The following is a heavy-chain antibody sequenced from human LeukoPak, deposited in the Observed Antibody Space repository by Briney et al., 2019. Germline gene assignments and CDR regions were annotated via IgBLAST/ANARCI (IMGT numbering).Heavy chain of an antibody. CDR3: ARDPRVDHSGMDV. CDR2: INGGSGGTT. J-gene: IGHJ6*02. V-gene: IGHV3-23*01. D-gene: IGHD2-15*01. Sequence: PGGSLRLSCAAAGFTFNNYGMTWVRQAPGKGLEWVSTINGGSGGTTNHADSVKGRFTISRDNSKNTLYLQMSSVRDEDTAVYYCARDPRVDHSGMDVWGQGTTVTVSS. CDR1: GFTFNNYG.